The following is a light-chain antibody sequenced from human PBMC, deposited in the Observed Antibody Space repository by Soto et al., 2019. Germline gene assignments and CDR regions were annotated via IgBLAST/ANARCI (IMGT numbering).Light chain of an antibody. CDR2: CAS. CDR1: QSVSVRY. Sequence: EIVLTQSPCTLSLSPGERDTLSCRGSQSVSVRYLAWYHQQPGQAPTLLIECASSSAAGVPDRFSGSESGPDFTLTISRVEHEDFAFYYCQQYESSPHNFGPGTRVEI. V-gene: IGKV3-20*01. J-gene: IGKJ3*01. CDR3: QQYESSPHN.